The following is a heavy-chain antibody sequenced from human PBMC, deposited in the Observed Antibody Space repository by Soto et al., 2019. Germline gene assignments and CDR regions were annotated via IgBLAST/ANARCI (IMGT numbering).Heavy chain of an antibody. D-gene: IGHD3-22*01. Sequence: AGGSLRLSCAASGFTFSDHYMDWVRQAPGKGLEWVGRTRNKANSYTTGYAASVKGRLTISRDDSKNSLYLQMNSLKTEDPAVFYGARAGDSTGYSLGYCWGQGPLFTVSS. J-gene: IGHJ4*02. CDR2: TRNKANSYTT. CDR3: ARAGDSTGYSLGYC. V-gene: IGHV3-72*01. CDR1: GFTFSDHY.